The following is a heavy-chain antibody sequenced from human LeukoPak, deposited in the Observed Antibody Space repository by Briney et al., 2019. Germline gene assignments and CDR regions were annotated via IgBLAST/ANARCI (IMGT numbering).Heavy chain of an antibody. V-gene: IGHV4-59*01. D-gene: IGHD3-16*01. J-gene: IGHJ4*02. Sequence: SETLSLTCTVSGASISSYYWSWIRQPPGKGLEWIAYIYYSGSTNYNPSLKSRATISVDTSKNQFSLKLTSVTAADTAVYYCARGWGYFDYWGQGTLVTVSS. CDR1: GASISSYY. CDR2: IYYSGST. CDR3: ARGWGYFDY.